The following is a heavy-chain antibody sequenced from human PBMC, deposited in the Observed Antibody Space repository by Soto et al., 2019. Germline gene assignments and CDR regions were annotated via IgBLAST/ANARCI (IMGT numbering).Heavy chain of an antibody. Sequence: EVQLLESGGGLVQPGGSLRLSCAASGFTFSSYAMSWVRQAPGKGLEWVSAISGSGGSTYYADSVKGRFTISRDNSRNTLYRQINSLRARDTAVYYCAYSSTPFDYWGQGTLVTVSS. V-gene: IGHV3-23*01. CDR1: GFTFSSYA. J-gene: IGHJ4*02. CDR3: AYSSTPFDY. CDR2: ISGSGGST. D-gene: IGHD6-13*01.